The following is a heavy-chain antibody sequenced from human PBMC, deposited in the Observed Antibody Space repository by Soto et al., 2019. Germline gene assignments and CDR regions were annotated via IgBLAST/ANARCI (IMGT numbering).Heavy chain of an antibody. CDR3: ARHIKDCSGDSCYRWFDP. J-gene: IGHJ5*02. Sequence: SETLSLTCTVSGGSISSSSYYWGWIRQPPGKGLEWIGSIYYSGSTYYNPSLKSRVTISVDTSKNQFSLKLSSVTAADTAVYYCARHIKDCSGDSCYRWFDPWGEGTLVTVSS. V-gene: IGHV4-39*01. D-gene: IGHD2-15*01. CDR2: IYYSGST. CDR1: GGSISSSSYY.